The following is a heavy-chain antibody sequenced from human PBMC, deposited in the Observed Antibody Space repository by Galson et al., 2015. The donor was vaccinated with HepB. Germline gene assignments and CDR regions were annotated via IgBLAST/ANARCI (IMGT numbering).Heavy chain of an antibody. J-gene: IGHJ6*02. D-gene: IGHD3-16*01. CDR2: ISSSSSTI. CDR3: ARDRRGGPRHGMDV. V-gene: IGHV3-48*04. CDR1: GFTFSSYS. Sequence: SLRLSCAASGFTFSSYSMNWVRQAPGKGLEWVSYISSSSSTIYYADSVKGRFTISRDNAKNSLYLQMNSLRAEDAAVYYCARDRRGGPRHGMDVWGQGTTVTVSS.